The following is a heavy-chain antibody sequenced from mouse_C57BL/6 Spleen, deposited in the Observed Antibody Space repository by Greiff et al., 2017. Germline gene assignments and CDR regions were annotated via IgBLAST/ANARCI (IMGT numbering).Heavy chain of an antibody. Sequence: QVQLKQPGAELVRPGSSVKLSCKASGYTFTSYWMDWVKQRPGQGLEWIGNIYPSDSETHYNQKFKDKATLTVDKSSSTAYMQLSSLTSEDSAVYYCARRDYGSSLAWFAYWGQGTLVTVSA. V-gene: IGHV1-61*01. CDR2: IYPSDSET. J-gene: IGHJ3*01. CDR1: GYTFTSYW. CDR3: ARRDYGSSLAWFAY. D-gene: IGHD1-1*01.